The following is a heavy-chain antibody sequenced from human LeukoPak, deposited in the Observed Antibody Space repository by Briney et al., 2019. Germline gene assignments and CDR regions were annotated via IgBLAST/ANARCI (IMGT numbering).Heavy chain of an antibody. V-gene: IGHV1-69*05. D-gene: IGHD2-2*02. CDR1: GGTFSSYA. CDR2: IIPIFGTA. CDR3: ASGYCSSTSCYTYAFDI. J-gene: IGHJ3*02. Sequence: GSSVKVSCKASGGTFSSYAISWVRQAPGQGLEWMGGIIPIFGTANYAQKFQGRVTITTDESTSTAYMELSSLRSEDTAVYYCASGYCSSTSCYTYAFDIWGQGTMVTVSS.